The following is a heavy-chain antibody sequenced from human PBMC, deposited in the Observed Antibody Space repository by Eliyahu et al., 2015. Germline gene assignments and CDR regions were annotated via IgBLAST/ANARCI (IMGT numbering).Heavy chain of an antibody. V-gene: IGHV4-31*03. CDR2: IYYSGST. CDR3: ARVNPGPLRFLECPMTCPYYYGMDV. J-gene: IGHJ6*02. CDR1: GGSISSGXYY. Sequence: QVQLQESGPGLVKPSQTLSLTCTVSGGSISSGXYYWXWIXQHPGKGLEWIGYIYYSGSTYYNPSLKSRVTISVDTSKNQFSLKLSSVTAADTAVYYCARVNPGPLRFLECPMTCPYYYGMDVWGQGTTVTVSS. D-gene: IGHD3-3*01.